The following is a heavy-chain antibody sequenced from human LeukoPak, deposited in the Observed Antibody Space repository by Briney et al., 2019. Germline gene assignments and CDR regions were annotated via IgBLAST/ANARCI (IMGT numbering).Heavy chain of an antibody. CDR3: ARAALDFWSGYYGSSFDP. J-gene: IGHJ5*02. V-gene: IGHV4-30-2*01. Sequence: PSQTLSLTCAVSGGSISSGGYSWSWIRQPPGKGLEWIGYIYHSGSTYYNPSLKSRATISVDRSKNQFSLKLSSVTAADTAVYYCARAALDFWSGYYGSSFDPWGQGTLVTVSS. D-gene: IGHD3-3*01. CDR2: IYHSGST. CDR1: GGSISSGGYS.